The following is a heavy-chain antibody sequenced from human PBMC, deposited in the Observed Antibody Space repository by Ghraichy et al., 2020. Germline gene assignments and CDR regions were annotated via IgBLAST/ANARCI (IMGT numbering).Heavy chain of an antibody. CDR2: IYYSGST. CDR3: ARPKRRDVYKHDAFDI. V-gene: IGHV4-39*01. Sequence: EWIGSIYYSGSTYYNPSLKSRVTISIDTSKHQFSLKLTSVTAADTAVYYCARPKRRDVYKHDAFDIWCKG. D-gene: IGHD5-24*01. J-gene: IGHJ3*02.